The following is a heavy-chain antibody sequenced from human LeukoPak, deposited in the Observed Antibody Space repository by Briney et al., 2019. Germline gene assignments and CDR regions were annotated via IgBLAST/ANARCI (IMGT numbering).Heavy chain of an antibody. Sequence: ASVKVSCKASGYTFTSYGISWVRQAPGQGLEWMGWISAYNGNTNYAQKLQGRVTMTTDTSTSTAYMELRSLRSDDTAVYYCARDLRSVGANPLYYGMDVWGQGTTVTVSS. CDR2: ISAYNGNT. CDR1: GYTFTSYG. CDR3: ARDLRSVGANPLYYGMDV. D-gene: IGHD1-26*01. V-gene: IGHV1-18*01. J-gene: IGHJ6*02.